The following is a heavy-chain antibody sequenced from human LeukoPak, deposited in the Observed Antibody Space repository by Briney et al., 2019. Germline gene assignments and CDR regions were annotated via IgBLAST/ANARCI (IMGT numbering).Heavy chain of an antibody. Sequence: GASVKVSCKASGGSFSNFAVTWVRQAPGQGLEWMGGIIPIFDAVDYAQKFQGRVTITADKSTSTAYMEMSSLRSEDTAMYYCARSSGWYYFDYWGQGTLVTVSS. CDR3: ARSSGWYYFDY. D-gene: IGHD6-19*01. V-gene: IGHV1-69*06. J-gene: IGHJ4*02. CDR1: GGSFSNFA. CDR2: IIPIFDAV.